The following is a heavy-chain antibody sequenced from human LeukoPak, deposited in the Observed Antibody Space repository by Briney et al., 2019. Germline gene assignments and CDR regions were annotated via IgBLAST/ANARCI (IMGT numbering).Heavy chain of an antibody. V-gene: IGHV3-48*01. D-gene: IGHD3-10*01. CDR1: GFTLSSYS. CDR3: ARDPMYGSGSSYFFDY. J-gene: IGHJ4*02. CDR2: ISSSSRTI. Sequence: PGGSLRLSCAASGFTLSSYSMNWVRQAPGKGLEWVSYISSSSRTIYYADSVKGRFTISRDNSKNTLYLQMNSLRAEDTAVYYCARDPMYGSGSSYFFDYLGQGTLVTVSS.